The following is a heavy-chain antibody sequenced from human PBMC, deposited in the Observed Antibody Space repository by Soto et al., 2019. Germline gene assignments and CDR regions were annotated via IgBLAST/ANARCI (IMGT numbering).Heavy chain of an antibody. CDR1: GFTFSSYG. V-gene: IGHV3-33*01. Sequence: GGSLRLSCAASGFTFSSYGMHWVRQAPGKGLEWVAVIWYDGSNKYYADSVKGRFTISRDNSKNTLYLQMNSLRAEDTAVYYCARDPGPHSYYYYYMDVWGKGTTVTVSS. CDR2: IWYDGSNK. J-gene: IGHJ6*03. CDR3: ARDPGPHSYYYYYMDV.